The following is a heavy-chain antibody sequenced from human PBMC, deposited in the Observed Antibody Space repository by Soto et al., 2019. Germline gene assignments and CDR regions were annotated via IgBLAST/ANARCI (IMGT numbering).Heavy chain of an antibody. CDR3: ARIVYYYDSSGYYQGPDLHNWFDP. J-gene: IGHJ5*02. V-gene: IGHV2-70*01. Sequence: GSGPTLVNPTQTLTLTCTFSGFSLSTSGMCVSWIRQPPGKALEWLALIDWDDDKYYSTSLKTRLTISKDTSKNQVVLTMTNMDPVDTATYYCARIVYYYDSSGYYQGPDLHNWFDPWGQGTLVTVSS. CDR2: IDWDDDK. D-gene: IGHD3-22*01. CDR1: GFSLSTSGMC.